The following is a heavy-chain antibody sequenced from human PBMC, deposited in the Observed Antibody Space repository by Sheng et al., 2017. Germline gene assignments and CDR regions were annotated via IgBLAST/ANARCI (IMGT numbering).Heavy chain of an antibody. D-gene: IGHD2-15*01. J-gene: IGHJ6*02. CDR1: GGSFSGYY. V-gene: IGHV4-34*01. CDR2: INHSGST. Sequence: QVQLQQWGAGLLKPSETLSLTCAVYGGSFSGYYWSWIRQPPGKGLEWIGEINHSGSTNYNPSLKSRVTISVDTSKNQFSLKLSSVTAADTAVYYCARGRAVARYYYYGMDVWGQGTTVTVSS. CDR3: ARGRAVARYYYYGMDV.